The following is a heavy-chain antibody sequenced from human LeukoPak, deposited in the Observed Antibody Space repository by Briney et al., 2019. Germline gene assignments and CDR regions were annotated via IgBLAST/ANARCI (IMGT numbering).Heavy chain of an antibody. CDR1: GFTFSSYA. Sequence: SGGSLRLSCAASGFTFSSYAMSWVRQPPGKGLEWVSAISGSGGSTYYADSVMGRFTISRDNSKNTLYLQMNSLRAEDTAVYYCAKDPAFGYGDYWGQGTLVTVSS. CDR3: AKDPAFGYGDY. D-gene: IGHD3-16*01. V-gene: IGHV3-23*01. J-gene: IGHJ4*02. CDR2: ISGSGGST.